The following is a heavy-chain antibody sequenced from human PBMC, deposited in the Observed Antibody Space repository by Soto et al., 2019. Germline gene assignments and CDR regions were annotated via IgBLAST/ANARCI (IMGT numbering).Heavy chain of an antibody. V-gene: IGHV5-51*01. J-gene: IGHJ6*02. CDR3: GTQVPAANTMYGMDV. CDR2: IYPGNSDT. Sequence: GEALKISCKGSGYSFTSYWIGLVRQMTGKGLEWMGIIYPGNSDTGYSPSFQGQVTISADNSISTADLQWSSLKASDTAMYYCGTQVPAANTMYGMDVWGPGTTLTVSS. D-gene: IGHD2-2*01. CDR1: GYSFTSYW.